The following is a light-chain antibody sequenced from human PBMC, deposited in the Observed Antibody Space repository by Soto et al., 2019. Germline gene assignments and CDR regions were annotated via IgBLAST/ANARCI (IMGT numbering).Light chain of an antibody. CDR3: QQYIDLPET. V-gene: IGKV3D-15*01. J-gene: IGKJ2*01. CDR1: QSVGSN. Sequence: EIVMTQSPATLSVSPGERATLSCRASQSVGSNLARYQPKPGQAPSLLISGASTRATGIPARFSGAGSGTEFTLTISSLQSEDFAGYCSQQYIDLPETFGQGTNVEIK. CDR2: GAS.